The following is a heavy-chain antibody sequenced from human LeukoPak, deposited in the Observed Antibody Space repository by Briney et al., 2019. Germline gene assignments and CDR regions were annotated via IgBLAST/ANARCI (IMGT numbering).Heavy chain of an antibody. CDR1: GYTFTSFD. J-gene: IGHJ4*02. Sequence: ASVKVSCKASGYTFTSFDINWVRQATGQGLEWTGWMNPNSGNTGHAQKFQGRVTMTRDTSISTAYMELSSLRSEDTAVYYCARSNSGYDYWGQGTLVTVSS. CDR2: MNPNSGNT. D-gene: IGHD5-12*01. CDR3: ARSNSGYDY. V-gene: IGHV1-8*01.